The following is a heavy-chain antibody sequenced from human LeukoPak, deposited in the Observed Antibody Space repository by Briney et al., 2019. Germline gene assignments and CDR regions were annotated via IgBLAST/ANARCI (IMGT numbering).Heavy chain of an antibody. CDR1: GGSFSGYY. V-gene: IGHV4-34*01. CDR3: ARGVPVLRFLEWFN. J-gene: IGHJ4*02. CDR2: INHSGST. D-gene: IGHD3-3*01. Sequence: SETLSLTCAVYGGSFSGYYWSWIRQPPGKGLEWIGEINHSGSTNYNPSLKSRVTISVDTSKNQFSLKLSSATAADTAVYYCARGVPVLRFLEWFNWGQGTLVTVSS.